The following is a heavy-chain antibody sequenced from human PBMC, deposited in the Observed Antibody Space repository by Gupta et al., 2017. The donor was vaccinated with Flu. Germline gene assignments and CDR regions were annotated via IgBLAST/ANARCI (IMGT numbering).Heavy chain of an antibody. V-gene: IGHV4-59*01. CDR2: IYYSGST. D-gene: IGHD6-19*01. Sequence: QVQLQESGPGLVKPSEPLSLTCTVSGGSISSYYWSWIRQPPGKGLEWIGYIYYSGSTNYNPSLKSRVTISVDTSKNQFSLKLSSVTAADTAVYYCARDKSVGSGWSYGMDVWGQGTTVTVSS. CDR1: GGSISSYY. J-gene: IGHJ6*02. CDR3: ARDKSVGSGWSYGMDV.